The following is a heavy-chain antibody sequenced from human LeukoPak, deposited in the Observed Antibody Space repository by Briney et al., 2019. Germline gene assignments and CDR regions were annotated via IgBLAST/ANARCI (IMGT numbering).Heavy chain of an antibody. Sequence: GASVKVSCKASGYSFPNYGINWVRQAPGQGLEWMGWISAYNGHTKYAQKVQGRVTMTTDTSTSTAYMELRSLRSDDAAVYYCARLGAARRDDYNPKSPFDYWGQGTLVTVSS. CDR2: ISAYNGHT. D-gene: IGHD5-24*01. J-gene: IGHJ4*02. V-gene: IGHV1-18*01. CDR3: ARLGAARRDDYNPKSPFDY. CDR1: GYSFPNYG.